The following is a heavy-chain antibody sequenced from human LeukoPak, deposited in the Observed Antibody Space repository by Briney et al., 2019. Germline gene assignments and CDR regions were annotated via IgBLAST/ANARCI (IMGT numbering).Heavy chain of an antibody. CDR2: ISAYNGNT. J-gene: IGHJ4*02. V-gene: IGHV1-18*04. CDR3: AGGTATRPYYFDY. Sequence: AASAKVSCKASGYTFIAYYMHWVRQAPGQGLEWMGWISAYNGNTNYAQKLQGRVTMTTDTSTSTAYMELRSLRSDDTAVYYCAGGTATRPYYFDYWGQGTLVTVSS. CDR1: GYTFIAYY. D-gene: IGHD2-15*01.